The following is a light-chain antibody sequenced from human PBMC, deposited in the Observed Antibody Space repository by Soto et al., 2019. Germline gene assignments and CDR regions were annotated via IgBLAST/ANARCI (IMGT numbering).Light chain of an antibody. Sequence: QSALTQPPSASGSPGQSVTIFCTGTSSDVGGYNYVSWYQQHPGKAPKLMIYEVSKRPSGVPDRFSGSKSGNTASLTVSGLQAEDEADYYCNSYAGSNNWVFGVGTKVTVL. J-gene: IGLJ3*02. V-gene: IGLV2-8*01. CDR1: SSDVGGYNY. CDR3: NSYAGSNNWV. CDR2: EVS.